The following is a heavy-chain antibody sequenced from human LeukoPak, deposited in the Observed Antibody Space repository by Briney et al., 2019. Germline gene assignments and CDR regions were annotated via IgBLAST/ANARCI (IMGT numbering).Heavy chain of an antibody. CDR2: IYPGDSDT. CDR3: ARHRGYYYGSGSYHEVFDI. CDR1: GYSFTSYW. J-gene: IGHJ3*02. D-gene: IGHD3-10*01. V-gene: IGHV5-51*01. Sequence: GESLKISCKGSGYSFTSYWIGWVRQMPGKGLEWMGIIYPGDSDTRYSPSFQGQVTISADKSISTAYLQWSSLKASDTAMYYCARHRGYYYGSGSYHEVFDIWGQGTMVTVSS.